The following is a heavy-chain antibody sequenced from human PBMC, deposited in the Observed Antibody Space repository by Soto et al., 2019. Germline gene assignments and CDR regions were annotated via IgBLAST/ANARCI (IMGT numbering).Heavy chain of an antibody. CDR1: GYTFTSYD. D-gene: IGHD5-12*01. CDR2: MNPNSGNT. CDR3: ARSSCYGPYYYYYMDV. Sequence: GASVKVSCKASGYTFTSYDINWVRQATGQGLEWMGWMNPNSGNTGYAQKFQGRVTMTRNTSISTAYMELSSLRSEDTAVYYCARSSCYGPYYYYYMDVWGKGTTVTVSS. J-gene: IGHJ6*03. V-gene: IGHV1-8*01.